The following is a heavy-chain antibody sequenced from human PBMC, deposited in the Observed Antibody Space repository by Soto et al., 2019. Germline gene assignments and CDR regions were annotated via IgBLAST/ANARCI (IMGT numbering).Heavy chain of an antibody. D-gene: IGHD6-19*01. V-gene: IGHV6-1*01. CDR3: ARGVAGTGFDL. CDR1: GYSVSSNTAA. CDR2: TYYRSNWRH. J-gene: IGHJ4*02. Sequence: QTRSLTCDISGYSVSSNTAAWNWIRSSPSRGLEWLGRTYYRSNWRHDYAVSVKSRITVNPDTSKNHFSLQLNSVTPDDTAVYYCARGVAGTGFDLWGQGTLVTVS.